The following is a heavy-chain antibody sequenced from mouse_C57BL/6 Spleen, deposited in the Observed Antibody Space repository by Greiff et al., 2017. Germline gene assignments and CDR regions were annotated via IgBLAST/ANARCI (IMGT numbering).Heavy chain of an antibody. CDR3: ARDRVNSAWFAY. V-gene: IGHV5-4*01. Sequence: EVKLMESGGGLVKPGGSLKLSCAASGFTFSSYAMSWVRQTPEKRLEWVATISDGGSYTYYPDNVKGRFTISRENAKNNLYLQMSHLKSEDTAMYYCARDRVNSAWFAYWGQGALVTVSA. J-gene: IGHJ3*01. D-gene: IGHD1-3*01. CDR1: GFTFSSYA. CDR2: ISDGGSYT.